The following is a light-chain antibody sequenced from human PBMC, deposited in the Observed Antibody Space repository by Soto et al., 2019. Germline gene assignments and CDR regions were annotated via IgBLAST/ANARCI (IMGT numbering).Light chain of an antibody. CDR3: QRYSRARHT. V-gene: IGKV3-20*01. J-gene: IGKJ4*01. Sequence: EIVLTQSPGTLCLSPGERATLSFSTSQSVRSSHLAWYQQKPGQAPRLLIYGASSRATGIPDRFSGSGSWTDCALTICRLEREDFAVYHVQRYSRARHTFGGGTKLDIK. CDR1: QSVRSSH. CDR2: GAS.